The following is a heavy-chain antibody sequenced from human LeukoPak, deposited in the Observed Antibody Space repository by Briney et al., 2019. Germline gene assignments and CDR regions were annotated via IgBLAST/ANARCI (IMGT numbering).Heavy chain of an antibody. CDR2: IYYSGST. Sequence: PSETLSLTCTVSGGSISSYHWSWIRQPPGKGLEWIGYIYYSGSTNYNPSLKSRVTISVDTSKNQFSLKLSSVTAADTAVYYCARLRGYSGYDSPYYYYGMDVWGQGTTVTVSS. CDR1: GGSISSYH. D-gene: IGHD5-12*01. J-gene: IGHJ6*02. CDR3: ARLRGYSGYDSPYYYYGMDV. V-gene: IGHV4-59*08.